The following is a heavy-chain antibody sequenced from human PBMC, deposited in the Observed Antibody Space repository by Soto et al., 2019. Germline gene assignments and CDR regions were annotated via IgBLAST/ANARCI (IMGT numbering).Heavy chain of an antibody. CDR2: VSWNSEIV. V-gene: IGHV3-9*01. D-gene: IGHD2-15*01. J-gene: IGHJ6*01. Sequence: GGSLRLSCEASGFKFGDYAMHWVRQAPGKGLEWVSGVSWNSEIVGYADSVKGRFTISRDNAKNSLYLEMNSLRTEDTALYYCAKDRGPCSGNKCSSLYYYYGMDVWGQG. CDR1: GFKFGDYA. CDR3: AKDRGPCSGNKCSSLYYYYGMDV.